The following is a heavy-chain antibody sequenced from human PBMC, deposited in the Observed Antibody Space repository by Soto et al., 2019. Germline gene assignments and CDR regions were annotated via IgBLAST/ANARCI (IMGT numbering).Heavy chain of an antibody. J-gene: IGHJ4*02. V-gene: IGHV1-18*01. CDR1: GYGFTTYG. Sequence: QVHLVQSGAEVKKPGASVKVSCKGSGYGFTTYGXTWVRQAPGQGLEWMAWISAHNGXXXXAQKVQGRVTVTRDTXTXXXYXELRSXRYXXTAVYYCARGRYGDYWGQGALVTVSS. CDR2: ISAHNGXX. D-gene: IGHD1-1*01. CDR3: ARGRYGDY.